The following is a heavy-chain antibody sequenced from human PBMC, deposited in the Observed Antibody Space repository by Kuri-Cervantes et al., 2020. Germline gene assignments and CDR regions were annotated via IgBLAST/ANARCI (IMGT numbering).Heavy chain of an antibody. J-gene: IGHJ6*02. CDR2: IKQDGSEK. CDR3: AREGGGYSHGWGLKRNGMDV. Sequence: GGSLRLSCAASGFTFTYYWMSWVRQAPGKGLEWVANIKQDGSEKYYVDSVKGRFTISRDNTKNSLYLQMNSLRAEDTAVYYCAREGGGYSHGWGLKRNGMDVWGQGTTVTVSS. V-gene: IGHV3-7*01. CDR1: GFTFTYYW. D-gene: IGHD5-18*01.